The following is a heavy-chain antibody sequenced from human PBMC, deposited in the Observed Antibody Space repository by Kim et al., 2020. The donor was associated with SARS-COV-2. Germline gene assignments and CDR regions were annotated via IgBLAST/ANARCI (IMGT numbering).Heavy chain of an antibody. CDR2: IYSGCST. J-gene: IGHJ6*03. V-gene: IGHV3-66*01. D-gene: IGHD2-2*01. CDR3: ARDSEQYCSSNSCYYYYYMDV. Sequence: GGTLRLSCAASGFTVSSNYTSWVRQDPGKGLEWVSVIYSGCSTYYADSVKGRFTISRDNTKNTLYLQMNSLRAEDTAVYYCARDSEQYCSSNSCYYYYYMDVWGQGNTVTVSS. CDR1: GFTVSSNY.